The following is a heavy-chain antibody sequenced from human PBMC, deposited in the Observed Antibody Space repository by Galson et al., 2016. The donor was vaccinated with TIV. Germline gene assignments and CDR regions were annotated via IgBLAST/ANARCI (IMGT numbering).Heavy chain of an antibody. Sequence: SLRPSCAASGFTFDDYGMHWVRQAPGEGVEWVSTISATGLSAYYADAVKDRFTVSRDNSKNTLTLQMNSQRDEDTAVYYCAKDRVTYIPDGGNFDFWGQGTLVTVSS. D-gene: IGHD2-21*01. CDR1: GFTFDDYG. CDR2: ISATGLSA. J-gene: IGHJ4*02. V-gene: IGHV3-23*01. CDR3: AKDRVTYIPDGGNFDF.